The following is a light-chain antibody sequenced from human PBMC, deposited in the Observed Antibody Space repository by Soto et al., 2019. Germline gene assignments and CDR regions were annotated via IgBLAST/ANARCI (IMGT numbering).Light chain of an antibody. V-gene: IGKV3-20*01. J-gene: IGKJ1*01. Sequence: EIVLMQSPGTLSLSPGERATLSCRASQSVSSSYLAWYQQKPGQAPRLLTYGASSRATGIPDRFSGSGYGTGFTLTISRREPEDFAVYYCQQYGSSPQTFGQGTTVDIK. CDR1: QSVSSSY. CDR3: QQYGSSPQT. CDR2: GAS.